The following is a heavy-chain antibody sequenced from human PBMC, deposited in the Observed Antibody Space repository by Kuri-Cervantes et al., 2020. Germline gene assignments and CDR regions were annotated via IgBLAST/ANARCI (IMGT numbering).Heavy chain of an antibody. J-gene: IGHJ4*02. D-gene: IGHD3-10*01. Sequence: GESLKISCAASGFTFSSYWMSWVRQAPGKGLEWVSAISGSGGSTYYADSVKGRFTISRDNSKNTLYLQMNSLRAEDTAVYYCARVRGVDYFDYWGQGTLVTVSS. CDR2: ISGSGGST. V-gene: IGHV3-23*01. CDR1: GFTFSSYW. CDR3: ARVRGVDYFDY.